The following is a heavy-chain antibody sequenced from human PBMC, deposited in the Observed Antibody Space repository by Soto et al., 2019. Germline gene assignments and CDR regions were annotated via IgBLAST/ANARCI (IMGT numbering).Heavy chain of an antibody. J-gene: IGHJ4*02. V-gene: IGHV4-59*01. CDR2: INYTGTT. D-gene: IGHD2-15*01. CDR3: AIQLVLLFPYFDY. Sequence: QVQLQESGPGLMKPSESLSLTCTVSGDSISSYYWSWIRQRPVKGLEWIGYINYTGTTNYNPSLNSRVTMSVEKSEHPFSLQLSSVTAAHSAVYYCAIQLVLLFPYFDYWGQGTLVTVSS. CDR1: GDSISSYY.